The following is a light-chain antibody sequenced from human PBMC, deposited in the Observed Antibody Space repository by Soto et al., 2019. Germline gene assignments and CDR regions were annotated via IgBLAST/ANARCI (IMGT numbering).Light chain of an antibody. CDR1: SSDVGGYNY. CDR2: EVN. CDR3: SSYSTTSTLV. J-gene: IGLJ1*01. V-gene: IGLV2-14*01. Sequence: SALTQPPSASGSPGQSVAISCTGTSSDVGGYNYVSWYQQHPGKAPKLMIYEVNKRPSGVSNHFSGSKSGNTASLIISGLQADDEADYYCSSYSTTSTLVFGSGTKVTV.